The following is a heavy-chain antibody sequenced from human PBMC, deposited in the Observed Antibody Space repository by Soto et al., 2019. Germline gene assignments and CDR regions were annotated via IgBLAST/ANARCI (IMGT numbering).Heavy chain of an antibody. J-gene: IGHJ5*02. V-gene: IGHV3-33*06. CDR2: IWYDGSNT. CDR3: AKSIAVAPGRLDP. Sequence: WGSLRLSCAASGFIFSSYGMHWVRQAPGKGLEWVAGIWYDGSNTFYSDAVKGRFSISRDNSKNTVDLQMNSLRAEDTAVYYCAKSIAVAPGRLDPWGQGIPVTVSS. CDR1: GFIFSSYG. D-gene: IGHD6-19*01.